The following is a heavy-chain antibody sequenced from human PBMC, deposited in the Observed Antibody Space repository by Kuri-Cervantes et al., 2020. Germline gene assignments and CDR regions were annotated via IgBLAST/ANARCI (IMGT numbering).Heavy chain of an antibody. D-gene: IGHD6-13*01. J-gene: IGHJ4*02. CDR2: IDWDDDK. Sequence: SGPTLVKPTQTLTLTCTFSWLSLSTSGRCVSWVRQPPGKALEWLALIDWDDDKYYSTSLKTRLSISRDTSKNQVVLTMTNMDPVDTATYYCAQTNSPIAAAGYFYFDYWGQGTLVTVSS. CDR1: WLSLSTSGRC. CDR3: AQTNSPIAAAGYFYFDY. V-gene: IGHV2-70*20.